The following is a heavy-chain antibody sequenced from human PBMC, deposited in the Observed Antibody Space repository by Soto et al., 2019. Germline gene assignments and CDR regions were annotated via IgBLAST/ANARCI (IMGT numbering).Heavy chain of an antibody. CDR2: IYSGGST. V-gene: IGHV3-53*01. D-gene: IGHD3-22*01. Sequence: GGSLRLSCAASGFTVSSNYMSWVRQAPGKGLDWVSVIYSGGSTYYADSVKGRFTISRDNSKNTLYLQMNSLRAEDTAVYYCAKNPGYYYDSTGYHFDYWGQGTLVTVSS. J-gene: IGHJ4*02. CDR3: AKNPGYYYDSTGYHFDY. CDR1: GFTVSSNY.